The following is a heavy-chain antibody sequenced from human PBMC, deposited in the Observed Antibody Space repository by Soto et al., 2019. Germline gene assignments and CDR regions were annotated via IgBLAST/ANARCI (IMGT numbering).Heavy chain of an antibody. V-gene: IGHV4-34*01. J-gene: IGHJ6*02. CDR2: INHSGST. CDR1: GGSFSGYY. CDR3: ARVPSHTLWGYYYDGDNYGMHV. D-gene: IGHD3-22*01. Sequence: PSETLSLTCAVYGGSFSGYYWSWIRQPPGKGLEWIGEINHSGSTNYNPSLKSRVTISVDTSKNQFSLKLSCVTAADTAVYYCARVPSHTLWGYYYDGDNYGMHVCGQGTTVTVSS.